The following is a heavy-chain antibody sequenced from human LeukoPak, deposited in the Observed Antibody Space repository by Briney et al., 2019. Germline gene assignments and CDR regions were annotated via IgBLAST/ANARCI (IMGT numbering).Heavy chain of an antibody. CDR3: AHVYVIGKTYYDFWSGYYFDY. D-gene: IGHD3-3*01. Sequence: SGPTLVKPTQTLTLTCTFSGFSLNTSGVGVGWIRQPPGKALEWLALIYWDDDKRYSPSLKSRLTITKDTSKNQVVLTMTNMDPVDTATYYCAHVYVIGKTYYDFWSGYYFDYWGQGTLVTVSS. CDR2: IYWDDDK. J-gene: IGHJ4*02. CDR1: GFSLNTSGVG. V-gene: IGHV2-5*02.